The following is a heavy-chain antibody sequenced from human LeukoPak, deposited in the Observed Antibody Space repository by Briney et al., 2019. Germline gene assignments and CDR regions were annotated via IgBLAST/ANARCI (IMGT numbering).Heavy chain of an antibody. CDR2: IYPGDSDT. CDR3: ARRGYCRRGGGPCSAEYFQD. D-gene: IGHD2-15*01. Sequence: GESLKISCKGSGYRFTSYWIGWVRPMPGKGLEWMGFIYPGDSDTRYSPSFQGQVTISADKSISTAYLQWSSLKASDTAIYYCARRGYCRRGGGPCSAEYFQDWGQGTLVTVSS. V-gene: IGHV5-51*01. J-gene: IGHJ1*01. CDR1: GYRFTSYW.